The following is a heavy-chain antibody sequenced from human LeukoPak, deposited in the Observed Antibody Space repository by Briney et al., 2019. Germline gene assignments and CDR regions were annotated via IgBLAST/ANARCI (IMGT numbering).Heavy chain of an antibody. CDR2: IIPIFGTA. Sequence: ASVKVSCKASGGTFSSYAISWVRQAPGQGLEWMGGIIPIFGTANYAQKFQGRVTITADESTSTAYMELSSLRSEDTAVYYCASSDYGDLYYFDYWGQGTLVTVSS. V-gene: IGHV1-69*13. CDR1: GGTFSSYA. D-gene: IGHD4-17*01. J-gene: IGHJ4*02. CDR3: ASSDYGDLYYFDY.